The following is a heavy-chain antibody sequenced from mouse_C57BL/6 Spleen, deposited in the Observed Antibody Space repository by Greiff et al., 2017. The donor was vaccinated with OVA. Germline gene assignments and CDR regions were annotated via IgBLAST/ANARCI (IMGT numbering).Heavy chain of an antibody. V-gene: IGHV5-17*01. CDR2: ISSGSSTI. CDR3: ARRAYYDYDWFAY. J-gene: IGHJ3*01. D-gene: IGHD2-4*01. CDR1: GFTFSDYG. Sequence: DVMLVESGGGLVKPGGSLKLSCAASGFTFSDYGMHWVRQAPEKGLEWVAYISSGSSTIYYADTVKGRFTISRDNAKNTLFLQMTSLRSEDTAMYYCARRAYYDYDWFAYWGQGTLVTVSA.